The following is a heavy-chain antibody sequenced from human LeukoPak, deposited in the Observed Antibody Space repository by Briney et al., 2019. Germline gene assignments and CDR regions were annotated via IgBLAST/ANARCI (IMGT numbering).Heavy chain of an antibody. D-gene: IGHD1-26*01. CDR3: ARVGGSYDY. Sequence: PGGSLRLSCAASGFTFSSYAMHWVRQAPGKGLEWVAVISYDGSNKYYADSVKGRFTISRDNSKNTLYLQMNSLRAEDTAVYYCARVGGSYDYWGQGTLVTVSS. CDR2: ISYDGSNK. V-gene: IGHV3-30*04. J-gene: IGHJ4*02. CDR1: GFTFSSYA.